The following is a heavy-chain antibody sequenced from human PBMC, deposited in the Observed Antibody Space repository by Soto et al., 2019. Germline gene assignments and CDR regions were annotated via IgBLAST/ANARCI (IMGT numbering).Heavy chain of an antibody. Sequence: ASVKVSCKASGYTFTSYGISWVRQAPGQGLEWMGWISAYNGNTNYAQKLQGRVTMTTDTSTSTAYMELRSLRSDDTAVYYCARSAVTTFIYYYYMDVWGKGTTVTVYS. V-gene: IGHV1-18*01. CDR2: ISAYNGNT. CDR3: ARSAVTTFIYYYYMDV. D-gene: IGHD4-17*01. CDR1: GYTFTSYG. J-gene: IGHJ6*03.